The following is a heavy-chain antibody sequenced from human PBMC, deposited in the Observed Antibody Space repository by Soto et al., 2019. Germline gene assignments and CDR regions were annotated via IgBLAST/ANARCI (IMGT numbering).Heavy chain of an antibody. D-gene: IGHD2-2*02. CDR1: GGSISSYY. V-gene: IGHV4-59*12. CDR2: IYYSGST. J-gene: IGHJ4*02. CDR3: AREDRYCSSTSCYSHFDY. Sequence: PSETLSLTCTVSGGSISSYYWSWIRQPPGKGLEWIGYIYYSGSTNYNPSLKSRVTISVDTSKNQFSLKLSSVTAADTAVYYCAREDRYCSSTSCYSHFDYWGQGTLVTSPQ.